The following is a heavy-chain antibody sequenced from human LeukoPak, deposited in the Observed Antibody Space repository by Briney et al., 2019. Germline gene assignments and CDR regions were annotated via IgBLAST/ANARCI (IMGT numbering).Heavy chain of an antibody. CDR3: ARDKEGVAGPAY. Sequence: GGSLRLSCAASGFSFSNYWMRWVRQAPGKGLQWVANMNGDGSEKYYVGSVKGRFTISRDNAKNSLFLQMNSLRAEDTAVYYCARDKEGVAGPAYWGQGTLVTVSS. D-gene: IGHD6-19*01. V-gene: IGHV3-7*05. J-gene: IGHJ4*02. CDR1: GFSFSNYW. CDR2: MNGDGSEK.